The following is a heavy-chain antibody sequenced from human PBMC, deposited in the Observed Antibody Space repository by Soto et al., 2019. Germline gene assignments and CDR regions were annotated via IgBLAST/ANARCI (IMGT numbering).Heavy chain of an antibody. D-gene: IGHD3-3*01. V-gene: IGHV3-33*01. J-gene: IGHJ5*02. CDR3: ARIWGGSWFDP. Sequence: QIQLVQSGGGVVQPGGSLRLSCAGSGFTFSHHGIHWVRQAPGKGLDWLAVIWYDGSNKYYADAVKGRFTISRDNSKNTAYLEMNSLRVEDTAVYYCARIWGGSWFDPWGQGTLVTVSS. CDR2: IWYDGSNK. CDR1: GFTFSHHG.